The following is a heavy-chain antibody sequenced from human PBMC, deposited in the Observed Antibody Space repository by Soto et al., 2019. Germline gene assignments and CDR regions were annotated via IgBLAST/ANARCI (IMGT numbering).Heavy chain of an antibody. CDR2: ISYDGSNK. V-gene: IGHV3-30-3*01. D-gene: IGHD4-17*01. CDR3: AGNYGDYYSYGMDV. J-gene: IGHJ6*02. Sequence: QVQLVESGGGVVQPGRSLRLSCAASGFTFSSYAMHWVRQAPGKGLEWVAVISYDGSNKYYADSVKGRFTISRDNSENTLYLQMNSLRAEDTGVYYCAGNYGDYYSYGMDVWGQGTTVTVSS. CDR1: GFTFSSYA.